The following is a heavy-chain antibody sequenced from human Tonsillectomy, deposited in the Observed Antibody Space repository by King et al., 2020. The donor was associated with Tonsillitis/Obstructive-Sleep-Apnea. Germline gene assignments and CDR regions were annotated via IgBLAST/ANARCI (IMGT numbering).Heavy chain of an antibody. Sequence: VQLQQWGAGLLKPSETLSLTCAVYGGSFSGYYWSWIRQPPGKGLEWIWEINHSGSTNYNPSLKSRVTISVDTSKNQFSLKLSSVAAADTAVYYCARGRRYYDFWSGSAYYYYYYMDVWGKGTTVTVSS. J-gene: IGHJ6*03. CDR1: GGSFSGYY. CDR3: ARGRRYYDFWSGSAYYYYYYMDV. V-gene: IGHV4-34*01. D-gene: IGHD3-3*01. CDR2: INHSGST.